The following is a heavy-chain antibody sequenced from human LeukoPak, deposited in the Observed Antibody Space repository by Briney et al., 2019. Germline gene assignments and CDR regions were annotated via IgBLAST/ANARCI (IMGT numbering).Heavy chain of an antibody. V-gene: IGHV1-46*01. D-gene: IGHD5-18*01. J-gene: IGHJ4*02. CDR3: ARGGYSYGSPSPFDY. Sequence: GASVKVSCKASGYTFTSYYMHWVRQAPGQGLEWMGIINPSGGSTSYAQKFQGRVTMTRDMSTSTVYMELSSLRSEDTAVYYCARGGYSYGSPSPFDYWGQGTLVTVSS. CDR1: GYTFTSYY. CDR2: INPSGGST.